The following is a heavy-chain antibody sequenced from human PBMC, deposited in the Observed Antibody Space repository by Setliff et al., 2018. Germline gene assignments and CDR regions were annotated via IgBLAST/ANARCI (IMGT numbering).Heavy chain of an antibody. Sequence: SETLSLTCTVSDLSISIGYYWGWIRQSPGKGLEWLGALFHTGRTHHNPSLRSRLSMSIDTSNNQFSLKLRSVTAADTAVYYCARRGFCGGGSCFYFDYWGRGIPVTVSS. J-gene: IGHJ4*01. D-gene: IGHD2-15*01. CDR2: LFHTGRT. CDR1: DLSISIGYY. V-gene: IGHV4-38-2*02. CDR3: ARRGFCGGGSCFYFDY.